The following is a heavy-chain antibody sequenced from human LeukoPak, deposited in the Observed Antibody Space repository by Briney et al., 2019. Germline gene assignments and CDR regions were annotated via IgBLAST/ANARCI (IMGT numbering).Heavy chain of an antibody. CDR3: ATPYSSGWYVRGWFDP. V-gene: IGHV1-24*01. D-gene: IGHD6-19*01. J-gene: IGHJ5*02. CDR1: GYTLTELS. CDR2: FDPEDGET. Sequence: ASVKVSCMVSGYTLTELSMHWVRQAPGKGLEWMGGFDPEDGETIYAQKFQGRVTMTEDTSTDTAYMELSSLRSEDTAVYYCATPYSSGWYVRGWFDPWGQGTLVTVSS.